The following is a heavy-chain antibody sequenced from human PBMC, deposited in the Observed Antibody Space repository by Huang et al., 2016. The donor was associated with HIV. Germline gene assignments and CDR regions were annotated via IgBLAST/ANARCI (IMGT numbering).Heavy chain of an antibody. Sequence: QLVQSGAEVKKPGASVKVSCKASGYTFPSYGISWVRQAHGQGLEWMGWISAYNGHTNYAQKLQGRVTMTTETSTSTAYMELRSLRSDDTAVYYCARDRGAVAGTSPGYWGQGTLVTVSS. V-gene: IGHV1-18*01. CDR1: GYTFPSYG. CDR2: ISAYNGHT. CDR3: ARDRGAVAGTSPGY. D-gene: IGHD6-19*01. J-gene: IGHJ4*02.